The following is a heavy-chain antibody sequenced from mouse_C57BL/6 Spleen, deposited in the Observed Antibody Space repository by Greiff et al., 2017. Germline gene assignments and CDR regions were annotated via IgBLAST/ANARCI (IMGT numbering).Heavy chain of an antibody. CDR1: GYTFTSYW. CDR3: ARSITTVVATDYFDY. J-gene: IGHJ2*01. V-gene: IGHV1-52*01. Sequence: VQLQQSGAELVRPGSSVKLSCKASGYTFTSYWMHWVKQRPIQGLEWIGNIDPSDSETHYNQKFKDKATLTVDKSSSTAYMQLSSRTSEDSAVYYCARSITTVVATDYFDYWGQGTTLTVSS. D-gene: IGHD1-1*01. CDR2: IDPSDSET.